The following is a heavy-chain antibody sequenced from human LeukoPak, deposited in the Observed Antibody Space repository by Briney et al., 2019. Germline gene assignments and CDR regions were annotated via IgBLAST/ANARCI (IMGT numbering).Heavy chain of an antibody. Sequence: PGGSLRLSCAASGFTFSTYAMHWVRQAPGKGLEWVAVISYDGSNKYYADSVKGRFTISRDNSKNTLYLQMNSQRAEDTAVYYCATDSSSWFPLDRGGDYWGQGTLLTVSS. V-gene: IGHV3-30*04. CDR1: GFTFSTYA. J-gene: IGHJ4*02. CDR3: ATDSSSWFPLDRGGDY. CDR2: ISYDGSNK. D-gene: IGHD6-13*01.